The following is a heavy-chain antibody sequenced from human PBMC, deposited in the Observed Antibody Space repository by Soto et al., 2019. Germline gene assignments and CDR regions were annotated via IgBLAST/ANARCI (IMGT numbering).Heavy chain of an antibody. CDR3: ARGITMVRGVIITYVVGGLDAFYI. CDR1: GFTFSDYY. J-gene: IGHJ3*02. D-gene: IGHD3-10*01. V-gene: IGHV3-11*01. CDR2: ISSSGSTI. Sequence: GGSLRLSCAASGFTFSDYYMSWIRQAPGKGLEWVSYISSSGSTIYYADSVKGRFTISRDNAKNSLYLQMNSLRAEDTAVYYCARGITMVRGVIITYVVGGLDAFYIWGQGTMVTVSS.